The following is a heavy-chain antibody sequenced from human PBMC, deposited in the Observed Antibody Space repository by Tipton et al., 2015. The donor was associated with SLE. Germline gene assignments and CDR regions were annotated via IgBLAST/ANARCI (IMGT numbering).Heavy chain of an antibody. CDR1: GVSMSRGGYY. CDR2: IYYSGNT. Sequence: TLSLTCTVSGVSMSRGGYYWSWIRQHPGKGLECIGYIYYSGNTHYSPSLKSRVTISVDTSKNQFSLKLSSVTAADTAVYYCARNYHDSSGLNYFDTWGQGTLVTVSS. D-gene: IGHD3-22*01. J-gene: IGHJ5*02. V-gene: IGHV4-31*03. CDR3: ARNYHDSSGLNYFDT.